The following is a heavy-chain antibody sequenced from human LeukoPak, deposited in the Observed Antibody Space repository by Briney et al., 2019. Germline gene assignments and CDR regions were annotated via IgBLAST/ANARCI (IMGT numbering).Heavy chain of an antibody. CDR1: GFTFSSYG. J-gene: IGHJ4*02. Sequence: GGSLRLSCAASGFTFSSYGMHWVRQAPGKGLEWVAVISYDGSNKYYADSVKGRFTISRDNSKNTPYLQMNSLRAEDTAVYYCAKGSRIVVVVAADYWGQGTLVTVSS. V-gene: IGHV3-30*18. CDR3: AKGSRIVVVVAADY. D-gene: IGHD2-15*01. CDR2: ISYDGSNK.